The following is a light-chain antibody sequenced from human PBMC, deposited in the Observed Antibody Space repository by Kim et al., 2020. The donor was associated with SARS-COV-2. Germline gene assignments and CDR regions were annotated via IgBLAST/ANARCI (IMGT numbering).Light chain of an antibody. Sequence: DIQMTQSPSTLSASVGDRVNITCRASQSISSWLAWYQQKPGKAPKLLIYKASSLESGVPSRFSGSGSGTEFTLTISSLQPDDFATYYCQQYNSYSEWTFGQGTKVDIK. V-gene: IGKV1-5*03. CDR1: QSISSW. J-gene: IGKJ1*01. CDR3: QQYNSYSEWT. CDR2: KAS.